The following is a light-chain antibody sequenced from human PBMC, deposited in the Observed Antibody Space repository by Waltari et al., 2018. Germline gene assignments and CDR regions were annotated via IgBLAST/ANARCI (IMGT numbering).Light chain of an antibody. CDR1: SGSASTSYY. Sequence: QTVVTQEPSFSVSPGGTVTLTCGLSSGSASTSYYPRWYQQTPGQPPRTLTYSTNTRSSGVPYRFSGSILGNKAALTITGAQADDESDYYCVLYMGSGIWVFGGGTKLTVL. CDR3: VLYMGSGIWV. V-gene: IGLV8-61*01. CDR2: STN. J-gene: IGLJ3*02.